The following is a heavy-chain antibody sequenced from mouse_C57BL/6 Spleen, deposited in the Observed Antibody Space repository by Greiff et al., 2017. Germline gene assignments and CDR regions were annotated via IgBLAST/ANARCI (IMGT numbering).Heavy chain of an antibody. CDR1: GYTFTSYW. D-gene: IGHD3-2*02. CDR2: IDPNSGGT. J-gene: IGHJ3*01. CDR3: ARSGDSSGYVAAWFAY. V-gene: IGHV1-72*01. Sequence: QVQLQQPGAELVKPGASVKLSCKASGYTFTSYWMHWVKQRPGRGLEWIGRIDPNSGGTKYNEKFKSKATLPVDKPSSTAYMQLSSLTSEDSAVYYCARSGDSSGYVAAWFAYWGQGTLVTVSA.